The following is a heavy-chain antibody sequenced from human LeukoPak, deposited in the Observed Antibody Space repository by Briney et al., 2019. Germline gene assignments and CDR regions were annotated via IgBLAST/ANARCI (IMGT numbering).Heavy chain of an antibody. V-gene: IGHV4-39*07. J-gene: IGHJ4*02. Sequence: SETLSLTCTVSGGSISSSSYYWGWIRQPPGKGLEWIGEINHSGSTNYNPSLKSRVTISVDTSKNQFSLKLSSVTAADTAVYYCARGLYYFDYWGQGTLVTVSS. CDR3: ARGLYYFDY. CDR2: INHSGST. CDR1: GGSISSSSYY.